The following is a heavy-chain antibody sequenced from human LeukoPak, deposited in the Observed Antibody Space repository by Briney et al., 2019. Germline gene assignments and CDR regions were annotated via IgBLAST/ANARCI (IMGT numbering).Heavy chain of an antibody. CDR2: INHSGST. J-gene: IGHJ4*02. V-gene: IGHV4-34*01. CDR3: ARGPGIAVAGTWDY. CDR1: GGSVSSYS. D-gene: IGHD6-19*01. Sequence: SETLSLTCTVSGGSVSSYSWSWIRQPPGKGLEWIGEINHSGSTNYNPSLKSRVTISVDTSKNQFSLKLSSVTAADTAVYYCARGPGIAVAGTWDYWGQGTLVTVSS.